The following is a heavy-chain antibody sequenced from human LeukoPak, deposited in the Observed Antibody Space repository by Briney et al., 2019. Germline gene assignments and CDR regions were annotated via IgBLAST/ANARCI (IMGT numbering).Heavy chain of an antibody. CDR1: GYKFTNYG. V-gene: IGHV1-18*01. Sequence: ASVKVTCKASGYKFTNYGISWVRQAPGQGLEWMGWISPYNGNTIYAQKLQGRVTMTRDMSTSTVYMELSSLRSEDTAVYYCARGYDSSGYYFWGQGTLVTVSS. D-gene: IGHD3-22*01. CDR3: ARGYDSSGYYF. J-gene: IGHJ4*02. CDR2: ISPYNGNT.